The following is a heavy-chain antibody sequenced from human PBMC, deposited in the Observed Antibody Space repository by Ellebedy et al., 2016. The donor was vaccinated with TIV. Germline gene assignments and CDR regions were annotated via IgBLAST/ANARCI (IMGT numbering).Heavy chain of an antibody. CDR2: IYHSGST. Sequence: MPSETLSLTCTVSGYSISSGYYWGWFRQPPGKGLEWIGSIYHSGSTYSNPSLKSRVTISVDTSKNQFSLKLSSLTAADTAVYYCARDPALPRGRFDTWGQGTLVTVSS. CDR3: ARDPALPRGRFDT. V-gene: IGHV4-38-2*02. CDR1: GYSISSGYY. J-gene: IGHJ5*02.